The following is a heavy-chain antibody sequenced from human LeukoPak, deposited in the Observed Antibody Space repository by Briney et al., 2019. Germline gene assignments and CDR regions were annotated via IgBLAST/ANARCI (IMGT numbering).Heavy chain of an antibody. D-gene: IGHD3-10*01. Sequence: PSETLSLTCAVYGGSFSGYYWSWIRQPAGKGLEWIGRIYTSGSTNYNPSLKSRVTMSVDTSKNQFSLKLSSVTAADTAVYYCARDRGEYYYYYYMDVWGKGTTVTISS. J-gene: IGHJ6*03. V-gene: IGHV4-4*07. CDR2: IYTSGST. CDR1: GGSFSGYY. CDR3: ARDRGEYYYYYYMDV.